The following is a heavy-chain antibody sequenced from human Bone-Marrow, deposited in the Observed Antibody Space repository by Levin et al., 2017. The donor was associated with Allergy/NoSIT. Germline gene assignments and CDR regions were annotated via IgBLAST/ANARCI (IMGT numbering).Heavy chain of an antibody. CDR2: INPSGGSP. Sequence: RASVKVSCKASGYTFTSYYMHWVRQAPGQGLEWMGIINPSGGSPTYAQKFQGTVTMTRDTSTSTVYMELSSLRSEDTAVYYCAREFVVVVVATAPPRDSDAFDIWGQGTMVTVSS. CDR3: AREFVVVVVATAPPRDSDAFDI. J-gene: IGHJ3*02. V-gene: IGHV1-46*01. CDR1: GYTFTSYY. D-gene: IGHD2-15*01.